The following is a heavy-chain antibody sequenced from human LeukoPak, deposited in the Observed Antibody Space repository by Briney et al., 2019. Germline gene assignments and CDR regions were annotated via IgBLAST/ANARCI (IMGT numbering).Heavy chain of an antibody. CDR2: INQDGSEK. V-gene: IGHV3-7*01. CDR3: ARNAFDI. CDR1: GFTFSSYW. J-gene: IGHJ3*02. Sequence: GSLRLSCAASGFTFSSYWMSWVRQAPGKGLEWVANINQDGSEKSYVDSVRGRFTISRDNAKNSLYLQMSSLRAEDTAVYYCARNAFDIWGQGTMVTVSS.